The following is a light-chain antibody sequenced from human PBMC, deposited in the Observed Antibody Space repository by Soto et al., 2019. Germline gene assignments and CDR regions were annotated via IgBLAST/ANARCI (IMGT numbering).Light chain of an antibody. J-gene: IGLJ2*01. CDR2: LNSDGSH. Sequence: QPVLTQSPSASASLGASVKLTCTLRSGHSSYAIAWHQQQPEKGPRYLMKLNSDGSHSKGDAIPDRFSGSSSGAERYLTISSLQSEDEADYYCQTWGTGIQVFGGGTKLTVL. CDR3: QTWGTGIQV. CDR1: SGHSSYA. V-gene: IGLV4-69*01.